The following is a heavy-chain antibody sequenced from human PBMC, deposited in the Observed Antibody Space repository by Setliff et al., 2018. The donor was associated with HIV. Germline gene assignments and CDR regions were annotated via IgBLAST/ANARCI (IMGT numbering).Heavy chain of an antibody. V-gene: IGHV3-11*04. J-gene: IGHJ4*02. CDR3: ARPQSPVTAYFEF. CDR2: ISHSGEST. Sequence: GGSLRLSCVASGFTFSDFYMAWLRQSPGKGLEWISYISHSGESTYYADSVRGRFTVSRDNAKNSLFLQLNSLRDDDTAVYFCARPQSPVTAYFEFWGQGTLVTVSS. CDR1: GFTFSDFY. D-gene: IGHD2-21*02.